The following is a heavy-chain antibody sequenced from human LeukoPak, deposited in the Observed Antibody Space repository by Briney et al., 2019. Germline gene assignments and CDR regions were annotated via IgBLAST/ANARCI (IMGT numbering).Heavy chain of an antibody. CDR1: GYSFTSYW. D-gene: IGHD3-22*01. V-gene: IGHV5-51*01. Sequence: GESLKISRKGSGYSFTSYWIGWVRQIPGKGLEGMGIIYPCDSDTRYSPSFQGQVTISADKSISTAYLQWSSLKASDTAMYYCARHGTGYYYDSSGYYPLDYWGQGTLVTVSS. CDR2: IYPCDSDT. J-gene: IGHJ4*02. CDR3: ARHGTGYYYDSSGYYPLDY.